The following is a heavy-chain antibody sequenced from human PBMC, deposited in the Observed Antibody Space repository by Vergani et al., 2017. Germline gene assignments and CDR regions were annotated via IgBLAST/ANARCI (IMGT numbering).Heavy chain of an antibody. J-gene: IGHJ4*02. CDR2: VNHGGST. Sequence: QVQLQEWGAGLLKTSETLSLTCGVSGGSFSDYYWSWIRQAPGMGLEWIGEVNHGGSTNYNPSLKSRVSISVDTSKNQFSLQLTSVTAADSALYFCSSIARAPTRRTPPPDYGGKGILVTVSS. D-gene: IGHD2-15*01. CDR3: SSIARAPTRRTPPPDY. V-gene: IGHV4-34*01. CDR1: GGSFSDYY.